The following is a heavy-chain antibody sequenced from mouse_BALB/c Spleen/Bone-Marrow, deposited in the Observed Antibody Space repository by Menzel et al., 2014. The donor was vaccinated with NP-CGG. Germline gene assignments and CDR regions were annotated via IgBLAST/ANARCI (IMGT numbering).Heavy chain of an antibody. D-gene: IGHD2-4*01. CDR3: VGQNCDCGWFAY. Sequence: DVKLVESGGGLVQPKGSLKLSCAASGFTFNTYAMNWVRQAPGKGLEWVARIRSKSNNYATYYADSVKDRFTISRDDSQSMLYLRMNNLKTEDTAMYYCVGQNCDCGWFAYWGQGTLVTVSA. J-gene: IGHJ3*01. CDR1: GFTFNTYA. V-gene: IGHV10-1*02. CDR2: IRSKSNNYAT.